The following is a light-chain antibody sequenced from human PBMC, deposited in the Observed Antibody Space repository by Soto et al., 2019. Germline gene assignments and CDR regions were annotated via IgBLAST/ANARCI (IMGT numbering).Light chain of an antibody. V-gene: IGKV3-15*01. CDR1: QSVSSN. J-gene: IGKJ2*01. CDR2: CAS. Sequence: EIVMTQSPATLSVSPGERATLSCRASQSVSSNLAWYQQKPGQAPRLLIYCASTRATGIPARLSGSGSGTEFTLTISSLQSEDVAVYYCQQYNNWPMYTFGQGTKLEIK. CDR3: QQYNNWPMYT.